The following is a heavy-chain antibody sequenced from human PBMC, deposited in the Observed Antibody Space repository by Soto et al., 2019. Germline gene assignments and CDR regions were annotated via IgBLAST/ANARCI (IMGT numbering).Heavy chain of an antibody. J-gene: IGHJ5*02. D-gene: IGHD6-19*01. CDR2: LFYGGTT. CDR3: AREAAVAGTAFDH. Sequence: SETLSLTCTVSGGSISGYYWTWIRQPPGKGLEWVGSLFYGGTTDYNPSLKSRLTMSLDTSTTTVYMELSPLRSDDTAVYYCAREAAVAGTAFDHWGQGTLVTVSS. CDR1: GGSISGYY. V-gene: IGHV4-39*02.